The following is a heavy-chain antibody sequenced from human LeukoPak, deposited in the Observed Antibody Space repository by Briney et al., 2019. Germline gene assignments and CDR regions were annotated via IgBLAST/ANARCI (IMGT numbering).Heavy chain of an antibody. J-gene: IGHJ4*02. Sequence: SETLSLTCTVSGGSISSYYWSWIRQPPGKGLEWIGYIYYSGSTNYNPSLKSRVTISVDTSKNQFSLKLSSVTAADTAVYYCARGGFIPLLFDYWGQGTLVTVSS. D-gene: IGHD1-26*01. V-gene: IGHV4-59*01. CDR1: GGSISSYY. CDR2: IYYSGST. CDR3: ARGGFIPLLFDY.